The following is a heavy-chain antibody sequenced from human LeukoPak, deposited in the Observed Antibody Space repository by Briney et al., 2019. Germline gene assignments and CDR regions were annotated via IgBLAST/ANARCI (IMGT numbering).Heavy chain of an antibody. D-gene: IGHD2-8*02. J-gene: IGHJ4*02. CDR3: VRDQTWSFDS. V-gene: IGHV3-48*01. CDR2: IRSSGTEM. CDR1: GFTFSTNP. Sequence: GGSLRLSCAASGFTFSTNPMNWVRQAPGKGLEWLSNIRSSGTEMYYAESVKGRFTISRDNAKNSLFLQMNSLRVEDTAVYYCVRDQTWSFDSWGQGTLVTVSS.